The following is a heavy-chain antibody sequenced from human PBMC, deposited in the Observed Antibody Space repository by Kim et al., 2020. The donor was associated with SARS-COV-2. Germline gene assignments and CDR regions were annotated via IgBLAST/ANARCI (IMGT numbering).Heavy chain of an antibody. CDR1: GFTFSSYA. D-gene: IGHD3-10*01. CDR2: ISYDGSNK. V-gene: IGHV3-30*04. Sequence: GGSLRLSCAASGFTFSSYAMHWVRQAPGKGLEWVAVISYDGSNKYYADSVKGRFTISRDNSKNTLYLQMNSLRAEDTAVYYCARDDRGVIIREKIYYGM. CDR3: ARDDRGVIIREKIYYGM. J-gene: IGHJ6*01.